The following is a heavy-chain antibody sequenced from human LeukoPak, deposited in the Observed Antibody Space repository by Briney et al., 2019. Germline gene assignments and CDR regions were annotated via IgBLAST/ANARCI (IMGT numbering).Heavy chain of an antibody. CDR1: GYSISSGYY. J-gene: IGHJ6*03. V-gene: IGHV4-38-2*01. D-gene: IGHD4-11*01. CDR2: IYHSGGT. CDR3: ASTDYSNYDYYYYYMDV. Sequence: SETLSLTCAVSGYSISSGYYWGWIRQPPGKGLEWIGSIYHSGGTYYNPSLKSRVTISVDTSKNQLSLKLSSVTAADTAVYYCASTDYSNYDYYYYYMDVWGKGTTVTVSS.